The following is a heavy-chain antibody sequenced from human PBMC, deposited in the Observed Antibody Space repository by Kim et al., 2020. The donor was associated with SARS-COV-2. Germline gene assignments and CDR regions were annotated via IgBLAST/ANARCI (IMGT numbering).Heavy chain of an antibody. D-gene: IGHD3-3*01. CDR2: ISSSSSYI. CDR3: ARETRSITIFGVVTNPNYYYYYMDV. Sequence: GGSLRLSCAASGFTFSSYSMNWVRQAPGKGLEWVSSISSSSSYIYYADSVKGRFTISRDNAKNSLYLQMNSLRAEDTAVYYCARETRSITIFGVVTNPNYYYYYMDVWGKGTTVTVSS. J-gene: IGHJ6*03. V-gene: IGHV3-21*01. CDR1: GFTFSSYS.